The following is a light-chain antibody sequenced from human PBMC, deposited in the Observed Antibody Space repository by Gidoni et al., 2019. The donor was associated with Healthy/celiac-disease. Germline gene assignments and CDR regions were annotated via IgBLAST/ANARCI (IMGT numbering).Light chain of an antibody. CDR3: QQYYSYPLT. Sequence: AIRMTKSPSSFSASTGDRVTITCRASQGISSYLAWYQQKPGKAPKLLIYAASTLQSGVPSRFSGSGSGTDFTLTISCLQSEDFATYYCQQYYSYPLTFGQGTRVKIK. V-gene: IGKV1-8*01. CDR2: AAS. J-gene: IGKJ1*01. CDR1: QGISSY.